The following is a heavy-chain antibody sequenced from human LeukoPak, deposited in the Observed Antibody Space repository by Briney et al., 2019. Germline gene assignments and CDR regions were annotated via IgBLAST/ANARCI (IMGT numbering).Heavy chain of an antibody. J-gene: IGHJ3*02. Sequence: PSETLSLTCTVSGYSISSGYYWGGIRQPPGKGLEWIGSIYHSGSTYYNPSLMSRVTISVDTSKNQFSLKLSSVTAADAAVYYCARSHCSSTSCPPGGDAFDIWGQGTMVTVSS. CDR3: ARSHCSSTSCPPGGDAFDI. V-gene: IGHV4-38-2*02. D-gene: IGHD2-2*01. CDR1: GYSISSGYY. CDR2: IYHSGST.